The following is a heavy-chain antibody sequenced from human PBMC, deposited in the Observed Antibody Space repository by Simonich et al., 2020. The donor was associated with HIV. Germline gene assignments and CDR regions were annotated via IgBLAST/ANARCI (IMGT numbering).Heavy chain of an antibody. V-gene: IGHV3-21*01. CDR1: GFTFSSYS. Sequence: EVQLVESGGGLVKPGGSLRLSCAASGFTFSSYSMNWVRQAPGKGLEWVSSISSSSSYIYYADSVKGRFTISRDNAKKSLYRQMNSLRAEDTAVYYCARDGRKGSSTSCSDYWGQGTLVTVSS. CDR3: ARDGRKGSSTSCSDY. CDR2: ISSSSSYI. J-gene: IGHJ4*02. D-gene: IGHD2-2*01.